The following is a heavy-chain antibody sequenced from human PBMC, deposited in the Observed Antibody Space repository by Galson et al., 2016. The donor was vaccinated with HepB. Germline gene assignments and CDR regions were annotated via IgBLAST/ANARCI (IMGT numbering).Heavy chain of an antibody. Sequence: SLRLSCAASGFTFSSYGMNWVRQAPGKGLEWVSYINSGSSTLYYADSVQGRFTVSRDNAGDALFLLMNSQRDEDTALYYCARDFRLHSDHALWGQGTLVTVSS. CDR3: ARDFRLHSDHAL. V-gene: IGHV3-48*02. CDR2: INSGSSTL. D-gene: IGHD2-15*01. CDR1: GFTFSSYG. J-gene: IGHJ4*02.